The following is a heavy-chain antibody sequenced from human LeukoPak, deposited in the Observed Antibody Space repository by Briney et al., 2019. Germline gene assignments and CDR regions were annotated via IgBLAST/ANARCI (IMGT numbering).Heavy chain of an antibody. CDR2: ISYDGSNK. V-gene: IGHV3-30-3*01. CDR1: GFTFSSYA. Sequence: GGSLRLSCSASGFTFSSYAMHWVRQAPGKGLEWVAVISYDGSNKYYADSVKGRFTISRDNSKNTLYLQMNSLRAEDTAVYYCASKDLPGSSSWDPFDYWGQGTLVTVSS. CDR3: ASKDLPGSSSWDPFDY. J-gene: IGHJ4*02. D-gene: IGHD6-13*01.